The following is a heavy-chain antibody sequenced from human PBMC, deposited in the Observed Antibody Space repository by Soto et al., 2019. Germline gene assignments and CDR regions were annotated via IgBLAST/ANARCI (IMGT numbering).Heavy chain of an antibody. CDR1: GGSFTGYY. J-gene: IGHJ6*02. Sequence: SETLSLTYAGYGGSFTGYYWTWIRQTPGKGLEWIGDINYRGSSYYNPSLESRISMAVDTSKNQFSLKLRSVTAADTAVYFCVRGQPHRITIFEVVIRSYDYGMDVWGQGTTVTVSS. V-gene: IGHV4-34*01. CDR3: VRGQPHRITIFEVVIRSYDYGMDV. D-gene: IGHD3-3*02. CDR2: INYRGSS.